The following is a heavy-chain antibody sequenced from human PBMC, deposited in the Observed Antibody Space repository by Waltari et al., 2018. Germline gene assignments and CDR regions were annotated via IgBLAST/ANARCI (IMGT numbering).Heavy chain of an antibody. D-gene: IGHD5-18*01. V-gene: IGHV5-51*01. CDR2: IYPGDPNT. CDR1: GYSFAKYW. J-gene: IGHJ4*02. CDR3: ARQNIHSYGYGYFDF. Sequence: EVQLEQSGAEVKKPGESLKISCNGSGYSFAKYWIGWVRQMPGKGLEWMGVIYPGDPNTNSILSFQGKVTISADTSISTAYLQWSSLKASDTAIYFCARQNIHSYGYGYFDFWGQGTLVTVSS.